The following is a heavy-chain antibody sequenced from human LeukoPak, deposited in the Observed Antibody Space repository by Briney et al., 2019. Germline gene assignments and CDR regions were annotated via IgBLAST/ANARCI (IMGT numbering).Heavy chain of an antibody. D-gene: IGHD3-10*01. CDR2: IYTSGST. CDR1: GGSVSNYY. V-gene: IGHV4-4*07. J-gene: IGHJ4*02. CDR3: ARERYYYGSGSPYYFDY. Sequence: PSETLSLTCTVSGGSVSNYYWSWIRQPAGKALEWIGRIYTSGSTNYNPSLKSRVTMSVDTSKNQFSLKLSPVTAADTAVYYCARERYYYGSGSPYYFDYWGQGTLVTVSS.